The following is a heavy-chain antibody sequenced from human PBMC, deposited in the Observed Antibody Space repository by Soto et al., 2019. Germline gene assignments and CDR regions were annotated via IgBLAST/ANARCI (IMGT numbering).Heavy chain of an antibody. V-gene: IGHV4-31*03. D-gene: IGHD3-16*01. CDR1: GGSISSGGYY. Sequence: SETLSLTCTVSGGSISSGGYYWSWIRQHPGKGLEWIGYIYYSGSTYYNPSLKSRVTISVDTSKNQFSLKLSSVTAADTAVYYCARDASGVTSFGLLLRGGFDPWGQGILVTVSS. J-gene: IGHJ5*02. CDR2: IYYSGST. CDR3: ARDASGVTSFGLLLRGGFDP.